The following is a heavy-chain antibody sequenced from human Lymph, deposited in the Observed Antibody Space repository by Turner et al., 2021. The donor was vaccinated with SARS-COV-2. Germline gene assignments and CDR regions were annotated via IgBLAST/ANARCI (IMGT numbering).Heavy chain of an antibody. CDR1: GFTFSYYW. J-gene: IGHJ4*02. D-gene: IGHD1-26*01. V-gene: IGHV3-7*01. Sequence: EVQLVESGGGLVQPGGSLRLSCAASGFTFSYYWMSWVRQAPGKGLGWGANIKQDGSEKYFVDSWKGRFTISKDNAKNSLFLQMNSLGAEDTAVYYCARMGSSSWYFDYWGQGTLVTVSS. CDR3: ARMGSSSWYFDY. CDR2: IKQDGSEK.